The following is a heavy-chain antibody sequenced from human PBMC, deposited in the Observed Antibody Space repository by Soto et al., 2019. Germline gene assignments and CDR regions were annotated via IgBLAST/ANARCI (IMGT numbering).Heavy chain of an antibody. Sequence: EVQLVESGGGLVQPGGSLRLSYAASGFTFSNYAMSWVRRAPGTGLEWVSTISGGGDGTYYSDSVKGRFTISRDNSKNTLYLQINSLRADDTAVFHCARGGYSRGWSFDYWGQGTLVTVSS. CDR2: ISGGGDGT. J-gene: IGHJ4*02. CDR3: ARGGYSRGWSFDY. CDR1: GFTFSNYA. V-gene: IGHV3-23*04. D-gene: IGHD6-19*01.